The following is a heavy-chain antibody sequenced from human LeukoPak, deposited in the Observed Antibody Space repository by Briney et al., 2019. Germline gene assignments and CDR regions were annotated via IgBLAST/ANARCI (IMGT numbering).Heavy chain of an antibody. D-gene: IGHD2-8*01. CDR1: GYTFIEYH. J-gene: IGHJ4*02. CDR2: INPSNGVT. CDR3: ARDRVGEAAPGVLDF. V-gene: IGHV1-2*02. Sequence: ASVKVSCKASGYTFIEYHLHWVRQAPGQGLEWMGWINPSNGVTNFAQTFRGRVALTRDTSIDTVYMDLTSLKVDDTAVYYCARDRVGEAAPGVLDFWGQGTLVSVSS.